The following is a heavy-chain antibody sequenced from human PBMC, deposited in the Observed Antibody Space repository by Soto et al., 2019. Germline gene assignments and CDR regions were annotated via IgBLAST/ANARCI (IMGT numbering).Heavy chain of an antibody. CDR2: IYPGDSDT. J-gene: IGHJ4*02. CDR3: ARTYYYDSSGYYYLYYFDY. D-gene: IGHD3-22*01. Sequence: PGESLKISCKGCGYSFTSYWIGWVRQMPGKGLEWMGIIYPGDSDTRYSPSFQGQVTISADKSISTAYLQWSSLKASDTAMYYCARTYYYDSSGYYYLYYFDYWGQGTLVTVSS. CDR1: GYSFTSYW. V-gene: IGHV5-51*01.